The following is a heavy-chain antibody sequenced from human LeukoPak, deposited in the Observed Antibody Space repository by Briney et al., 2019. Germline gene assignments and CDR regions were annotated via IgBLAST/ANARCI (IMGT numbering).Heavy chain of an antibody. CDR2: ISYDETNK. CDR1: GFTFSNYG. J-gene: IGHJ3*02. D-gene: IGHD3-3*01. CDR3: ARDRRVDFWSGRGGFDI. Sequence: GGSLRLSCAASGFTFSNYGMHWVRQAPGKGLEWVALISYDETNKYYADSVKGRFTISRDNSKNTLYLQMNSLRSDDTAVYYCARDRRVDFWSGRGGFDILGQGTMVTVSS. V-gene: IGHV3-30*03.